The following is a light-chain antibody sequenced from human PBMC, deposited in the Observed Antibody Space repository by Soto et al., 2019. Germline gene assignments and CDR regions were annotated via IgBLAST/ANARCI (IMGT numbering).Light chain of an antibody. CDR3: QQYNIWPPWT. V-gene: IGKV3-15*01. CDR2: GAS. CDR1: QSVSSN. Sequence: EIVMTQSPSTLSVSPGARAPLSCRASQSVSSNLAWYQQKPGQAPRLLIYGASTRATGIPARFSGSGSATEFTLTISSLQSGDFAVYYCQQYNIWPPWTFGQGTKVDIK. J-gene: IGKJ1*01.